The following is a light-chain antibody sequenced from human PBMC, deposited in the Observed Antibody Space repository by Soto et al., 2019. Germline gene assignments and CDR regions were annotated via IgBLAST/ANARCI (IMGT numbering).Light chain of an antibody. CDR1: QSVSSSY. Sequence: EIVLTQSPGTLSLSPGERATLSCRASQSVSSSYLAWYQQKPGQAPRLLIYGASSRATGIPDRFSGSGSGTDFTLTMSRMEPEDFAVYYCQQYGSSGYTFGQGTQLEIK. CDR3: QQYGSSGYT. J-gene: IGKJ2*01. V-gene: IGKV3-20*01. CDR2: GAS.